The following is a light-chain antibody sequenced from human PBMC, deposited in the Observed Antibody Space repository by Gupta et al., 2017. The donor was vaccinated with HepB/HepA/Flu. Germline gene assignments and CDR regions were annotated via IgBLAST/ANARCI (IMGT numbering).Light chain of an antibody. J-gene: IGKJ1*01. Sequence: IVLTQSPGTLSLSPGVRATLSCRASQSLSSSDLAWYQQKPGQAPRLLIYAASSRANGIPDRFGGSGSGTEFTLTISRLEPEDFAVYYCHQDGNSPRTFGQGTKVEIK. V-gene: IGKV3-20*01. CDR1: QSLSSSD. CDR2: AAS. CDR3: HQDGNSPRT.